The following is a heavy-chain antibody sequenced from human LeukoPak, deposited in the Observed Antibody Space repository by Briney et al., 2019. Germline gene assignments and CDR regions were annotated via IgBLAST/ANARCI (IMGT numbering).Heavy chain of an antibody. Sequence: PGGSLRLSCAASGFTFSSYSMNWVRQAPGKGLEWVSYISSSSSTIYYADSVKGRFTISRDNAKNSLYMQMNSLRAEDTAVYYCASRYYGSGSLGSWGQGTLVTVSS. D-gene: IGHD3-10*01. J-gene: IGHJ5*02. CDR2: ISSSSSTI. V-gene: IGHV3-48*04. CDR1: GFTFSSYS. CDR3: ASRYYGSGSLGS.